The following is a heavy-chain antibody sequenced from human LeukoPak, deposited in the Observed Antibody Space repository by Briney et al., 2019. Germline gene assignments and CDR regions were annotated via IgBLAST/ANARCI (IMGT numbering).Heavy chain of an antibody. CDR1: GGSISSSAYY. D-gene: IGHD3-3*01. J-gene: IGHJ4*02. CDR2: IYYSGNT. Sequence: SETLSLTCSVSGGSISSSAYYWGWIRQPPGQGLEWIGSIYYSGNTYYNPSLKSPVTISIDTSKNQFSLRLISVTAADTAVYYCARLSLKVLEWSPTKGKETHYFDYWGQGTLVTVSS. V-gene: IGHV4-39*07. CDR3: ARLSLKVLEWSPTKGKETHYFDY.